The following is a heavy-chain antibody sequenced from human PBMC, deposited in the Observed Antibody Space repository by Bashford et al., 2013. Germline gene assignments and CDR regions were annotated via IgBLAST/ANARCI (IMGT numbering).Heavy chain of an antibody. CDR1: GFTFSSYG. J-gene: IGHJ3*02. Sequence: GGPVRLSCAASGFTFSSYGMTWVRQAPGEGLEWVSYISGDSSAKYYAGSVEGRFTISRDNAQNSLSLELNSLRAEDTAVYYCARIWFGDVDIWGQGTMVTVSS. V-gene: IGHV3-48*01. CDR2: ISGDSSAK. CDR3: ARIWFGDVDI. D-gene: IGHD3-10*01.